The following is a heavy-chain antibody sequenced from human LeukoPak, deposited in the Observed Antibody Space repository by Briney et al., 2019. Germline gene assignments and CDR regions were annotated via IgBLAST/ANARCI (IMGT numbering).Heavy chain of an antibody. CDR2: IYTGGNT. V-gene: IGHV3-53*01. J-gene: IGHJ4*02. D-gene: IGHD3-22*01. CDR3: ARGDDSGYYDYFDY. Sequence: GGSLRLSCAASGFTVDSNYLSWVRQAPGKGLEWVSTIYTGGNTYYAASVEGRFTISRDFSKNTVFLHMNSLRAEDTAMYYCARGDDSGYYDYFDYWGQGALVTVSS. CDR1: GFTVDSNY.